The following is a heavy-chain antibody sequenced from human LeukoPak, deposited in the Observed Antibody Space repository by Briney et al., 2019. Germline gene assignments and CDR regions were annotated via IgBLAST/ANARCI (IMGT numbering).Heavy chain of an antibody. CDR1: DDSISSYY. J-gene: IGHJ4*02. CDR3: GTYKRMTGYYMVDY. Sequence: PSETLSLTCTVSDDSISSYYWSWFRQPPGRGLEWIGYIYYSGSTNYNPSLQSRVTMSVDTSKKQFSLQLTSVSAADTAVYYCGTYKRMTGYYMVDYWGQGILVTVSS. D-gene: IGHD3-9*01. V-gene: IGHV4-59*01. CDR2: IYYSGST.